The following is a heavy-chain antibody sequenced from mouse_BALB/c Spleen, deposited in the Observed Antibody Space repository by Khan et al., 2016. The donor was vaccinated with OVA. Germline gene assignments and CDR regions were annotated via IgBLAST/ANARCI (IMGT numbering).Heavy chain of an antibody. CDR3: AKGGGSQWYFDV. CDR2: IWRGGST. CDR1: GFSLTSYG. J-gene: IGHJ1*01. D-gene: IGHD1-1*01. V-gene: IGHV2-5*01. Sequence: VQLQESGPGLVQPSQTLSITCTVSGFSLTSYGVHWVRQSPGKGLEWLGVIWRGGSTDYNAAFMSRLSITKDNSKSQVFFKMNSLQADDTAIYYCAKGGGSQWYFDVWGAGTTVTVSS.